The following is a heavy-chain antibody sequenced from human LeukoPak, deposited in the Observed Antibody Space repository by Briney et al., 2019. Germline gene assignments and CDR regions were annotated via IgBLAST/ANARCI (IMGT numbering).Heavy chain of an antibody. V-gene: IGHV3-53*01. J-gene: IGHJ4*02. CDR1: GFTFSSYS. Sequence: GGSLRLSCAASGFTFSSYSMNWVRQAPGKGLEWVSVIYSGGSTYYADSVKGRFTISRDNSKNTLYLQMNSLRAEDTAVYYCARADLYYFDYWGQGTLVTVSS. CDR3: ARADLYYFDY. CDR2: IYSGGST.